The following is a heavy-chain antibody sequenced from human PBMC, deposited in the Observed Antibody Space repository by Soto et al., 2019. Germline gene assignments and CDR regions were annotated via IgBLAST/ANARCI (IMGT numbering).Heavy chain of an antibody. D-gene: IGHD3-22*01. CDR3: ARTLSGYYAY. CDR1: GYTFTTYD. V-gene: IGHV1-8*01. J-gene: IGHJ4*02. CDR2: LNPNSDNS. Sequence: QVQLVQSGAEVKKPGASVKVSCKASGYTFTTYDISWVRQATGQGLEWMGWLNPNSDNSGYEQKFQGRVTMPRDTSTSTAYMELSNLRSEDTAVYYCARTLSGYYAYWGQGTLVTVSS.